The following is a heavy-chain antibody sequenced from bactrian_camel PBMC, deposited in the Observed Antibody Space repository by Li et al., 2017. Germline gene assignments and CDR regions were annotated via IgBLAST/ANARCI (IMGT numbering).Heavy chain of an antibody. V-gene: IGHV3S55*01. CDR3: AAETDPSGPGGTWFRGYYFGY. D-gene: IGHD7*01. J-gene: IGHJ6*01. Sequence: HVQLVESGGGSVQAGGSLKLSCAASGSRFGSCGMGWYRQAPGKERELVSSISRYGATAYADSVKGRFTISQDNAKNTLYLQMNSLKPEDTAIYYCAAETDPSGPGGTWFRGYYFGYWGQGTQVTVS. CDR2: ISRYGAT. CDR1: GSRFGSCG.